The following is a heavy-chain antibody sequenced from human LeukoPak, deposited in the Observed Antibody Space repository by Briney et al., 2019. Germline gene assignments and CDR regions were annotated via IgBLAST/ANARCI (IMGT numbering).Heavy chain of an antibody. D-gene: IGHD3-10*01. V-gene: IGHV3-48*02. CDR2: ISNTGSAI. CDR3: ARADLNYGYLFAF. CDR1: GFTFSAYS. J-gene: IGHJ4*02. Sequence: GGSLRLSCAASGFTFSAYSMNWVRQGPGKGLEWVSYISNTGSAIYYTDSVKGRFTISRDNAKNALYLQMNSLRDEDTAMYYCARADLNYGYLFAFWGQGTLVTVSS.